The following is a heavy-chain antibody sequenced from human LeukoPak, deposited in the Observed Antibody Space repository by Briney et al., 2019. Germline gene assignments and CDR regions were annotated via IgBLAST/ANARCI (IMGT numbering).Heavy chain of an antibody. D-gene: IGHD3-10*01. J-gene: IGHJ5*02. CDR3: ARDSGTTGEVKFDP. Sequence: SETLSLTCAVYGGSFSGYYWSWIRQPPGKGLEWIGEINHSGSTTYNPSLKSRVTMSIDTSKNQFSLKLSFVTAADTAVYYCARDSGTTGEVKFDPWGQGTLVTVSS. V-gene: IGHV4-34*01. CDR1: GGSFSGYY. CDR2: INHSGST.